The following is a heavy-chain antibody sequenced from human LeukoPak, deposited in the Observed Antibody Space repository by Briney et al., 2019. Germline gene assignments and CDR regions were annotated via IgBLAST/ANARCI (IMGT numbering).Heavy chain of an antibody. J-gene: IGHJ4*02. CDR2: ISKTSDDT. Sequence: GGSLRLSCAASGFTFSDYYMSWVRQGPGKGLEWVGYISKTSDDTRYADSVRGRFTISRDNARNSLYLEMNSLRAEDTAVYYCRFVEAAGHWGQGTRVTVSS. D-gene: IGHD6-13*01. CDR1: GFTFSDYY. CDR3: RFVEAAGH. V-gene: IGHV3-11*03.